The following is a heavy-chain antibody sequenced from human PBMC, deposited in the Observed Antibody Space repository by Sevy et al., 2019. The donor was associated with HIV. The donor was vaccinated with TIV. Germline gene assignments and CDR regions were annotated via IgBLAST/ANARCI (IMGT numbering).Heavy chain of an antibody. J-gene: IGHJ3*02. CDR3: ARNSNTRDAFDI. V-gene: IGHV1-69*13. Sequence: SVKVSCKASGGTFSSYAISWVRQAPGQGLEWMGGIIPIFGTANYAQKFQGRVTIIADESTSTAYMELSSLRSEDTAVYYCARNSNTRDAFDIWGQGTMVTVSS. CDR2: IIPIFGTA. CDR1: GGTFSSYA.